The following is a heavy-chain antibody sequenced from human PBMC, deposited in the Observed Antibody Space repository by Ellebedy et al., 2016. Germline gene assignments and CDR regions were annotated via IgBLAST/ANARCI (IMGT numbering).Heavy chain of an antibody. V-gene: IGHV1-8*01. D-gene: IGHD2-15*01. CDR3: ARGRCHGDNCYSSYFYH. CDR1: GYHFTSYD. Sequence: ASVKVSXXASGYHFTSYDINWVRQATGQGLEWMGWINPDSGNTGYAQKFQGRVTMTKDTSARTAYMELSSLRSEDTAVYYCARGRCHGDNCYSSYFYHWGQGTLVTVSS. CDR2: INPDSGNT. J-gene: IGHJ1*01.